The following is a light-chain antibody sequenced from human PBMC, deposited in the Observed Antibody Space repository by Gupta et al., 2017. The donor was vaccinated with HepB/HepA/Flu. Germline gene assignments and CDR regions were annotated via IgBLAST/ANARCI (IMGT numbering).Light chain of an antibody. V-gene: IGKV1-5*03. CDR2: KAS. Sequence: DIQMTQSPSTLSASVGDRVTITCRASQSINDWLAWYQQKPGKAPNLLIYKASRLESGVPSRFSGSGSGTEFTLTISSRQPDDFATYYCQQENNSPCNFGQGTKVEIK. CDR1: QSINDW. CDR3: QQENNSPCN. J-gene: IGKJ2*02.